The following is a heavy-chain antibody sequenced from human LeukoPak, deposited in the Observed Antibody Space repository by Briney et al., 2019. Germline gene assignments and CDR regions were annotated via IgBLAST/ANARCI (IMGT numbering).Heavy chain of an antibody. CDR1: GLSFSNYA. J-gene: IGHJ4*02. CDR3: AKALLYCGVDCSVSVGDY. V-gene: IGHV3-23*01. Sequence: GGSLRLSCAASGLSFSNYAMSWVRQAPGKGLEWVSTISNRAGSTYYADSVKGRFTISRDNSKNTLYLLMNSLRAEDTAVYYCAKALLYCGVDCSVSVGDYWGQGTLVTVSS. CDR2: ISNRAGST. D-gene: IGHD2-21*02.